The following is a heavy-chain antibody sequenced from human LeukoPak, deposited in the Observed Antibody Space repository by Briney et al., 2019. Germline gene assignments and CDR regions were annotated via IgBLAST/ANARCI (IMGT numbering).Heavy chain of an antibody. Sequence: SETLSLTCTVSGGSISGYYWSWLRQPPGKGLEWIGNIYYSGGTKYNPSLKSRVTISVDTSKNQFSLKLSSVTAADTAVYYCARDSNANWNDGRGIDYWGQGTLVTVSS. CDR3: ARDSNANWNDGRGIDY. V-gene: IGHV4-59*12. CDR2: IYYSGGT. D-gene: IGHD1-1*01. CDR1: GGSISGYY. J-gene: IGHJ4*02.